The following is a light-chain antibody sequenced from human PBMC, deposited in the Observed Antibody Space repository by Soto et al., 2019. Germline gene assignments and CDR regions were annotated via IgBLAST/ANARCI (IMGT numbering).Light chain of an antibody. CDR3: QQVNSYPPT. V-gene: IGKV1-9*01. CDR1: RGISSY. Sequence: IQLTQSPSSLSASVGDRVTISCRASRGISSYLAWYQQKPGKAPKLLIYAASTLQSGVPSRFSGSGSGTDFTLTISSLQPEDFATYYCQQVNSYPPTFGPGTKLEIK. CDR2: AAS. J-gene: IGKJ3*01.